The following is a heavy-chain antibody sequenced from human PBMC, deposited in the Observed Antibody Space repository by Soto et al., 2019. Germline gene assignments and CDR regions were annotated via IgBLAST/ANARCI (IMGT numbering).Heavy chain of an antibody. J-gene: IGHJ4*02. V-gene: IGHV3-33*01. CDR3: ARDTLHCSGGSCYSNPDY. CDR2: IWYDGSNK. D-gene: IGHD2-15*01. CDR1: GFTFSSYG. Sequence: PGGSLRLSCAASGFTFSSYGMHWVRQAPGKGLEWVAVIWYDGSNKYYADSVKGRFTISRDNSKNTLYLQMNSLRAEDTAVYYCARDTLHCSGGSCYSNPDYWGQGTLVTVSS.